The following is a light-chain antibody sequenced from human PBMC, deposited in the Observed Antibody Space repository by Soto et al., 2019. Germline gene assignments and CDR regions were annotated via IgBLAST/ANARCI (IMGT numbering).Light chain of an antibody. CDR2: AAS. CDR3: QQSYSTLRT. V-gene: IGKV1-39*01. Sequence: DIQMSNSPSSLSASIGDRVTITCRASQSISGYLNWYQQKPGKAPKLLIYAASSLQSGVPSRFSGSGSGTDFTLTISSLQPEDFATYYCQQSYSTLRTFGQGTKVDIK. J-gene: IGKJ1*01. CDR1: QSISGY.